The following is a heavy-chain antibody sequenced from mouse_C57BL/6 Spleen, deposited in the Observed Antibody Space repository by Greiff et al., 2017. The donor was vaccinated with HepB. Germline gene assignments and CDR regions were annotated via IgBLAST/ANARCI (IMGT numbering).Heavy chain of an antibody. J-gene: IGHJ2*01. Sequence: EVKLQESGPGLVKPSQSLSLTCSVTGYSITSGYYWNWIRQFPGNKLEWMGYISYDGSNNYNPSLKNRIPITRDTSKNQFFLKLNSVTTEDTATYYCARDEGYYGSSYWYFDYWGQGTTLTVSS. CDR2: ISYDGSN. V-gene: IGHV3-6*01. D-gene: IGHD1-1*01. CDR1: GYSITSGYY. CDR3: ARDEGYYGSSYWYFDY.